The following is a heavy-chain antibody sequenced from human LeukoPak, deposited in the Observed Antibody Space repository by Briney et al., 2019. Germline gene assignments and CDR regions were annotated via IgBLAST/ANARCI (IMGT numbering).Heavy chain of an antibody. V-gene: IGHV4-59*01. CDR3: ARDVRSGMDV. CDR2: ISYSGST. D-gene: IGHD6-6*01. J-gene: IGHJ6*02. CDR1: GGSISSYY. Sequence: PSETLSLTCTVSGGSISSYYWSWIRQPPGKGLEWIGCISYSGSTNYNPSLRSRVTISVATSKNHFSLQLSFVTAADTAVYYCARDVRSGMDVWGQGTTVIVSS.